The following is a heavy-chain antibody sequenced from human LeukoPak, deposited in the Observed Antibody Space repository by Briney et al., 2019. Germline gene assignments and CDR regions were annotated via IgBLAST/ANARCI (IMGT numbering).Heavy chain of an antibody. V-gene: IGHV3-23*01. CDR3: AKIDYDDFHFDY. Sequence: PGRSLRLSCAASGFTFSSYAMHWVRQAPGKGLEWVSSITGSSTTTYYADSVKGRFTISRDNSKNTLFLQMNSLRAEDTAVYYCAKIDYDDFHFDYWGQGTLVTVSS. CDR2: ITGSSTTT. CDR1: GFTFSSYA. J-gene: IGHJ4*02. D-gene: IGHD4-17*01.